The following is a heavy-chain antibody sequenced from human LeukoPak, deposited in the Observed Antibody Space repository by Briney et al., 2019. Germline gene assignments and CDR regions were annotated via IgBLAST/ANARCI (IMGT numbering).Heavy chain of an antibody. Sequence: GRSLRLSCAASGFTFSRSAMHWVRQAPGKGLEWVAGISYDGSSKYYADSVEGRFTISRDNPKNTMFLQMNSLRVEDTAVYCCGHNSWGQGTLVTVSS. CDR2: ISYDGSSK. V-gene: IGHV3-30*04. CDR3: GHNS. J-gene: IGHJ4*02. CDR1: GFTFSRSA.